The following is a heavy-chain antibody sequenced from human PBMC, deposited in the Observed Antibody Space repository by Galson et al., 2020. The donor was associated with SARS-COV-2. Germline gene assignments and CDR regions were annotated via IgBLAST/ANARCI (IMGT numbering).Heavy chain of an antibody. V-gene: IGHV3-21*01. CDR2: INVSSTNI. J-gene: IGHJ6*02. CDR1: GFAFNTYS. Sequence: NSGGSLRLSCAASGFAFNTYSMNWVRQAPGKGLEWVSSINVSSTNIYYADSVKGRFTISRDNAKNSLYLQMNSLRAEDTATYYCARDLIAVNDILTASHVHYGMDVWGQGTTVTVAS. D-gene: IGHD3-9*01. CDR3: ARDLIAVNDILTASHVHYGMDV.